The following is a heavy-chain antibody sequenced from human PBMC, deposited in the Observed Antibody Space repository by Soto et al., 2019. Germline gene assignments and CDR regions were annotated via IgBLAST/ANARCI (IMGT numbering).Heavy chain of an antibody. Sequence: ASVKVSCKASGYTFTSYYMHWVRQAPGQGLEWMGIINPSGGSTIYAQKFQGRVTMTRDTSTSTVYMELSSLRSEDTAVYYCARDLPDTAMVTAYYYGMDVWGQGTTVTVSS. J-gene: IGHJ6*02. V-gene: IGHV1-46*01. CDR1: GYTFTSYY. CDR2: INPSGGST. CDR3: ARDLPDTAMVTAYYYGMDV. D-gene: IGHD5-18*01.